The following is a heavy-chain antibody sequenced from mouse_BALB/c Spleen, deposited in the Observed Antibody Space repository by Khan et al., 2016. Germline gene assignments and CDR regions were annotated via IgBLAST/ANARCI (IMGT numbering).Heavy chain of an antibody. V-gene: IGHV1-7*01. CDR1: GYTFTRFW. Sequence: QVQLQQSGAELAKPGASVKMSCKASGYTFTRFWMHWVKQRPGQGLEWIGYINPGRHYTDYNQNFKDKATLTADNSSSTAYMLLSSLTSEDSAVYFCARWGYGNYLYQAMDYWGQGISVTVSS. CDR3: ARWGYGNYLYQAMDY. CDR2: INPGRHYT. D-gene: IGHD2-10*02. J-gene: IGHJ4*01.